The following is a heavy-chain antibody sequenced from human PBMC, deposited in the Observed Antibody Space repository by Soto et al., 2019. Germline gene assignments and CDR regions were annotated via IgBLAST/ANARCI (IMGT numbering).Heavy chain of an antibody. J-gene: IGHJ4*02. CDR1: GFSFSEPW. Sequence: GGSLRLSCAAAGFSFSEPWRSWVRQAPGKGLEWVGRIKSKTDGGTTDYAAPVKGRLTISRDDSKNTLYLQMNSLKNEDTAVYYCNASPHRGQGTLVTVSP. CDR2: IKSKTDGGTT. V-gene: IGHV3-15*01. CDR3: NASPH. D-gene: IGHD6-6*01.